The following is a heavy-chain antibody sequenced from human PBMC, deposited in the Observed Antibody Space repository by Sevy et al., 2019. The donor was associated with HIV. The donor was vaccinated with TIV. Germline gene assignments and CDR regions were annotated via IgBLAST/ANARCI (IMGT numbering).Heavy chain of an antibody. CDR1: GFTFSSYW. Sequence: GGCLRLSCAASGFTFSSYWMHWVRQAPGKGLVWVSRINSDGSSTSYADSVKGRFTISRDNAKNTLYLQMNSLRAEDTAVYYCASPGQGSGYSGYGPGAFDIWGQGTMVTVSS. D-gene: IGHD5-12*01. J-gene: IGHJ3*02. V-gene: IGHV3-74*01. CDR2: INSDGSST. CDR3: ASPGQGSGYSGYGPGAFDI.